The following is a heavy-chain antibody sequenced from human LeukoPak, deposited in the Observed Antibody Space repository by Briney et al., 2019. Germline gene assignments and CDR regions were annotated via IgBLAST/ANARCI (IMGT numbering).Heavy chain of an antibody. CDR3: ARARDYGSGRANAFDF. V-gene: IGHV3-7*05. J-gene: IGHJ3*01. CDR2: IKRDGSEK. CDR1: GFTFSSYW. D-gene: IGHD3-10*01. Sequence: PGGSLRLYCAASGFTFSSYWMSWVRQAPGKGLEWVGNIKRDGSEKYYVDSVKGRLTISRDNAENSLYLQMNSLRAEDTAVYYCARARDYGSGRANAFDFWGPGTMVTVSS.